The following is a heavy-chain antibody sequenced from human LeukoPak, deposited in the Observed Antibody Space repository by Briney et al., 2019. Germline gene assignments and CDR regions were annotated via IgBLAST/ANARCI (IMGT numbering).Heavy chain of an antibody. Sequence: GGSLRLSCAASGFTVGTKYMNWVRQAPGKGLEWVSILYSGGDTYYADSVKGRFTISRDNSRNTLSLQMISLRVEDTAVYYCARVGDHYHWNFDLWGRGTLVTVSS. V-gene: IGHV3-53*01. CDR2: LYSGGDT. CDR3: ARVGDHYHWNFDL. CDR1: GFTVGTKY. J-gene: IGHJ2*01. D-gene: IGHD3-10*01.